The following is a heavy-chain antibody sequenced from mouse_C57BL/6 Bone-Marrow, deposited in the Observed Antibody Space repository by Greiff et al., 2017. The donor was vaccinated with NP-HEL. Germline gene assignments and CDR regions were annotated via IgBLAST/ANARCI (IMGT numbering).Heavy chain of an antibody. J-gene: IGHJ4*01. CDR3: APFNYSYGSRGYAMDY. Sequence: VQLQQSVAELVRPGASVKLSCTASGFNIKNTYMHWVKQRPEQGLEWIGRIDPANGNTKYAPKFQGKATITADTSSNTAYLQLSSLTSEDTAIYYCAPFNYSYGSRGYAMDYWGQGTSVTVSS. V-gene: IGHV14-3*01. CDR1: GFNIKNTY. CDR2: IDPANGNT. D-gene: IGHD1-1*01.